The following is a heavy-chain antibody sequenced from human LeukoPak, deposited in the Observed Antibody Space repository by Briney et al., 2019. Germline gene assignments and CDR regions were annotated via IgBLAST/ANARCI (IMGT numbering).Heavy chain of an antibody. CDR3: ATISGRDGYNYFDY. V-gene: IGHV4-39*01. D-gene: IGHD5-24*01. CDR1: GGSISSSSYY. Sequence: PSETLSLTCTVSGGSISSSSYYWGWIRQPPGKGLEWIGSIYYSGSTYYNPSLKSRVTISVGTSKNQFSLKLSSVTAADTAVYYCATISGRDGYNYFDYWGQGTLVTVSS. CDR2: IYYSGST. J-gene: IGHJ4*02.